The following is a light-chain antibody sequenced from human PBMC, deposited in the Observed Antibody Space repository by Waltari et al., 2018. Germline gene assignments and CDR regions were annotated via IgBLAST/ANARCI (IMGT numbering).Light chain of an antibody. Sequence: DIQMTQSPSSVSASVADRVTITCRASEDVSTWLAWYQQKPGKVPQLLIFAASVLRTGVSSRFTGSGSGTDFTLTISSLEPEDFATYYCQQSNTFPLTFGGGTKVEIK. CDR1: EDVSTW. CDR3: QQSNTFPLT. V-gene: IGKV1-12*01. CDR2: AAS. J-gene: IGKJ4*01.